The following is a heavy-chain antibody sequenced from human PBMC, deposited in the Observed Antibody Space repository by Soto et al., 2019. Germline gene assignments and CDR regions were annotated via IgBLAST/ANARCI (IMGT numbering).Heavy chain of an antibody. CDR1: GFTFSNYA. D-gene: IGHD3-22*01. CDR3: AKLPAYYYDSSGHVDY. V-gene: IGHV3-23*01. J-gene: IGHJ4*02. Sequence: GGSLRLSCAASGFTFSNYAMSWVRQAPGKGLEWVSGLSDGGGSTFYADSVKGRFTISRDNSKNTLYLQMNSLRAEDTAVYYCAKLPAYYYDSSGHVDYWGQGTLVTVSS. CDR2: LSDGGGST.